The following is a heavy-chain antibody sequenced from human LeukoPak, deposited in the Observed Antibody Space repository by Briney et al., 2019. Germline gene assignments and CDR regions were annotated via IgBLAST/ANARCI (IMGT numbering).Heavy chain of an antibody. J-gene: IGHJ5*02. CDR2: INPNSGGT. CDR1: GYTFTDYY. V-gene: IGHV1-2*02. CDR3: ARSDYLNWFDL. Sequence: ASVKVSFKASGYTFTDYYLHWVRQAPGQGVEWMGWINPNSGGTIYAQKFQGRVTMTRDTSISTAYMELSRLRSDDTAVYYCARSDYLNWFDLWGQGTLVTVSS. D-gene: IGHD3-16*01.